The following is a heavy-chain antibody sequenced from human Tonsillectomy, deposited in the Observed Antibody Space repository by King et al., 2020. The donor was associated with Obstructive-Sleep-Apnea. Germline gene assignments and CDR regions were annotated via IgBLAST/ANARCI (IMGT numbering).Heavy chain of an antibody. V-gene: IGHV3-64*01. CDR1: GFTFSSYA. D-gene: IGHD2-2*01. Sequence: VQLVESGGGLVQPGGSLRLSCAASGFTFSSYAMHWVRQAPGKGLEYVSAISSNGGSTYYANSVKGRFTISRDNSKNTLYLQMGSLRAEDMAVYYCARGDCSSTSCPTPFDYWGQGTLVTVSS. CDR2: ISSNGGST. CDR3: ARGDCSSTSCPTPFDY. J-gene: IGHJ4*02.